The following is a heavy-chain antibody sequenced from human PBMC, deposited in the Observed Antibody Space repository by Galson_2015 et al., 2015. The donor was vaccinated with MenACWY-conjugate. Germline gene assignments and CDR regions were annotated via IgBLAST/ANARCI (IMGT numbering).Heavy chain of an antibody. CDR1: GYTFNTYY. V-gene: IGHV1-46*02. CDR2: INPYGGST. CDR3: AWGRGSYYYGMDV. J-gene: IGHJ6*02. Sequence: SVKVSCKASGYTFNTYYMHWVRQAPGQGLEWVGIINPYGGSTTYAQKFQGRVTMTRDTSTSTVYMELSSLRSENTAVYYCAWGRGSYYYGMDVWGQGTTVTVSS. D-gene: IGHD1-26*01.